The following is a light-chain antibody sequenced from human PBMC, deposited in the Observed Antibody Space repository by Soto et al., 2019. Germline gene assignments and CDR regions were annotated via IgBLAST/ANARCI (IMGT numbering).Light chain of an antibody. J-gene: IGLJ2*01. CDR2: DNN. Sequence: QSVLTQPPSVSAAPGQKVTISCSGSSSNIGSNYVSWYRQLPGTAPKLLIYDNNKRPSGIPDRFSGSKSGTSATLGITGLQTGDEADYYCGTWDSSLSAVVFGGGTKLTVL. CDR3: GTWDSSLSAVV. V-gene: IGLV1-51*01. CDR1: SSNIGSNY.